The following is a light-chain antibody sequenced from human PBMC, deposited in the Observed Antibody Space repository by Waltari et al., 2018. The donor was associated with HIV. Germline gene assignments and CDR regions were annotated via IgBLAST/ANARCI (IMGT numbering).Light chain of an antibody. CDR3: CSYAGTSTVV. CDR1: SSDFGSYNL. V-gene: IGLV2-23*02. J-gene: IGLJ2*01. Sequence: QSALTQPASVSGSPGQSITISCTGTSSDFGSYNLVSWYQQHPGKAPKLMIYEVSKRPSGFSNRFSGSKSGNTASLTISGLQAEDEADYYCCSYAGTSTVVFGGGTKLTVL. CDR2: EVS.